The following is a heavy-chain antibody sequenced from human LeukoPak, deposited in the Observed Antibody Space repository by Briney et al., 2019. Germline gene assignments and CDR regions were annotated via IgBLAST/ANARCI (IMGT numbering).Heavy chain of an antibody. D-gene: IGHD3-9*01. CDR2: FDPEDGET. CDR1: GYTFTGYY. Sequence: ASLKVSCKASGYTFTGYYMHGVRQAPGKGLEWMGGFDPEDGETIYAQKFQGRVTMTEDTSTDTAYMELSSLRSEDTAVYYCATDQNVLRYFNWGQGTLVTVSS. CDR3: ATDQNVLRYFN. V-gene: IGHV1-24*01. J-gene: IGHJ4*02.